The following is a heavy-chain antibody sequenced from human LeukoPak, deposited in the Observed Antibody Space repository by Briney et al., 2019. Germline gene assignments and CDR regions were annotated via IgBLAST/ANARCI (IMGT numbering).Heavy chain of an antibody. CDR1: GFTFSSYA. Sequence: GGSLRLSCAASGFTFSSYAMHWVRQAPGKGLEYVSAISSNGGSTYYANSVKGRFTISRDNSKNTLYLQMGSLRAEDMAVYYCAAGHLRSGAFDIWGQGTMVTVSS. J-gene: IGHJ3*02. CDR3: AAGHLRSGAFDI. V-gene: IGHV3-64*01. CDR2: ISSNGGST.